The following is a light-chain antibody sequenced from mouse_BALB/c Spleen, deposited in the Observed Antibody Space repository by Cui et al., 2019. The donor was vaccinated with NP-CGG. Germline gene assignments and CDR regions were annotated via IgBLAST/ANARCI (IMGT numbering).Light chain of an antibody. CDR3: ALWYSNHWV. CDR1: TGTVTTSNY. J-gene: IGLJ1*01. Sequence: QAVVTQQSALTTSPGETITLTCHSSTGTVTTSNYANWVQEKPDHLFTGLIGDSNNRAPGVPARFSGSLIGDKAALTITGAQTEDEAIYFCALWYSNHWVFGGGTKLTVL. V-gene: IGLV1*01. CDR2: DSN.